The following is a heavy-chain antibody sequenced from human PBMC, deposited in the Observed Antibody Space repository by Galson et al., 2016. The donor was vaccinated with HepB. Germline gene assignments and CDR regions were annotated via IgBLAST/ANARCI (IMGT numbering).Heavy chain of an antibody. Sequence: SLRLSCAASGFTFSNYVMNWVRQAPGKGLEWVSLITSGDTTYYADAVKGRFTIFRDNSKNTLSLQMTRLRVEDTAVYFCARSDYFGSGNYEFWGQGSLVIVSS. CDR3: ARSDYFGSGNYEF. CDR1: GFTFSNYV. CDR2: ITSGDTT. J-gene: IGHJ4*02. D-gene: IGHD3-10*01. V-gene: IGHV3-NL1*01.